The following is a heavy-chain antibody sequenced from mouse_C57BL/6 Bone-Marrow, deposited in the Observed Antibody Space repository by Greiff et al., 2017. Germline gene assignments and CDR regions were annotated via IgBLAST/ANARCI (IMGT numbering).Heavy chain of an antibody. CDR2: IDPENGDT. CDR3: TTNWDGVDY. V-gene: IGHV14-4*01. CDR1: GFNIKDDY. J-gene: IGHJ2*01. Sequence: VQLQQPGAELVRPGASVKLSCTASGFNIKDDYMHWVKQRPEQGLEWIGWIDPENGDTEYASKFQGKATITADTSSNTAYLQLSSLTSEDTAVYYCTTNWDGVDYWGQGTTRTVSS. D-gene: IGHD4-1*01.